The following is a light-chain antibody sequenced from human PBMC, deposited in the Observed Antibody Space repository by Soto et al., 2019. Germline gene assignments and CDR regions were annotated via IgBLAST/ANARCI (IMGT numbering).Light chain of an antibody. CDR1: HSVMSNY. CDR3: QQYGSSPT. J-gene: IGKJ5*01. Sequence: EIVLTQSPGTLSLSPVEIARLYFIASHSVMSNYLAWYQQKPGQAPRRLIYGASSRATGIPDRFSGSGSGTDFTLTISRLEPEDFAVYYCQQYGSSPTCGEGTRREIK. CDR2: GAS. V-gene: IGKV3-20*01.